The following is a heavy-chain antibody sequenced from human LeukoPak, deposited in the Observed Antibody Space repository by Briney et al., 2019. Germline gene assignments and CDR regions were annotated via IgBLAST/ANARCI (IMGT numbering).Heavy chain of an antibody. CDR1: GGTFSSYA. CDR2: IIPIFGTA. Sequence: SVKVSCKASGGTFSSYAISWVRQAPGQGLGWMGGIIPIFGTANYAQKFQGRVTITADESTSTAYMELSSLRSEDTAVYYCASGVTTSSSFVYWGQGTLVTVSS. J-gene: IGHJ4*02. D-gene: IGHD4-11*01. CDR3: ASGVTTSSSFVY. V-gene: IGHV1-69*13.